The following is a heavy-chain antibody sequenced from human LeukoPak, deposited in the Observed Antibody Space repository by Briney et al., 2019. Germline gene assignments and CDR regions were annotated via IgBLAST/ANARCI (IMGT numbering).Heavy chain of an antibody. Sequence: PSETLSLTCTVSGGSISSYYWSWIRQPPGRGLEWIGYIYYNGNTKYNPSLKSRVTISLDTSTSQFSLNLRSATAADTAVYYCARDAYSGSGELPNWFDPWGQGTLVTVSS. D-gene: IGHD3-10*01. V-gene: IGHV4-59*01. CDR1: GGSISSYY. J-gene: IGHJ5*02. CDR2: IYYNGNT. CDR3: ARDAYSGSGELPNWFDP.